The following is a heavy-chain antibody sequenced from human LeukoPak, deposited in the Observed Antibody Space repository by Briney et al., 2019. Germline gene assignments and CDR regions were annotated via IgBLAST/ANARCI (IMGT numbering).Heavy chain of an antibody. V-gene: IGHV1-69*05. D-gene: IGHD5-18*01. CDR2: IIPIFGTA. Sequence: ASVKVSCKASGGTFSSYAISWVRQAPGQGLEWMGGIIPIFGTANYAQKFQGRVTITTDESTSTAYMELSSPRSEDTAVYYCARDQDSYGFDYWGQGTLVTVSS. CDR1: GGTFSSYA. CDR3: ARDQDSYGFDY. J-gene: IGHJ4*02.